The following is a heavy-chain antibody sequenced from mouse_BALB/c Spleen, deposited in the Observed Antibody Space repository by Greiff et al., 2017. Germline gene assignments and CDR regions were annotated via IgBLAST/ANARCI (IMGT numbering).Heavy chain of an antibody. CDR3: ARGSDYDSYYAMDY. D-gene: IGHD2-4*01. CDR2: ISDGGSYT. J-gene: IGHJ4*01. CDR1: GFTFSDYY. Sequence: EVQGVESGGGLVKPGGSLKLSCAASGFTFSDYYMYWVRQTPEKRLEWVATISDGGSYTYYPDSVKGRFTISRDNAKNNLYLQMSSLKSEDTAMYYCARGSDYDSYYAMDYWGQGTSVTVSS. V-gene: IGHV5-4*02.